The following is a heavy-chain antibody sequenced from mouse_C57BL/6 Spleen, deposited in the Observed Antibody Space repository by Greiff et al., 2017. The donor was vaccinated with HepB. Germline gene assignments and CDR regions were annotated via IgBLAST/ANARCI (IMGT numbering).Heavy chain of an antibody. Sequence: QVQLQQPGAELVMPGASVKLSCKASGYTFTSYWMHWVKQRPGQGLEWIGEIDPSDSYTNYNQKFKGKSTLTVDKSSSTAYMQLRSLTSEDSAVYYCARSHYGSSYWYFDVWGTGTTVTVSS. CDR2: IDPSDSYT. J-gene: IGHJ1*03. CDR1: GYTFTSYW. V-gene: IGHV1-69*01. D-gene: IGHD1-1*01. CDR3: ARSHYGSSYWYFDV.